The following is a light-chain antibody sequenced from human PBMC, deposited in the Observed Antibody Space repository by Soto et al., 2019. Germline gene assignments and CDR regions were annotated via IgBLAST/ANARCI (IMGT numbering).Light chain of an antibody. J-gene: IGKJ2*01. CDR3: LQYSTWPPLYT. CDR2: DAS. Sequence: EIVMTQSPATLSVSLGERVTLSCRASQSVSSYLAWYQQNPGQAPRLLISDASTSATDIPDRFSGSGSGTDFALTISSLQSTDLAVYYCLQYSTWPPLYTFGQGTKLEIK. V-gene: IGKV3-15*01. CDR1: QSVSSY.